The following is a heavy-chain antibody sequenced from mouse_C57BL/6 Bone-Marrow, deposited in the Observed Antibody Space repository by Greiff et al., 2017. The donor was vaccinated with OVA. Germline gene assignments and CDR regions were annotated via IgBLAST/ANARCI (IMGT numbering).Heavy chain of an antibody. Sequence: EVQLQQSGPVLVKPGASVKMSCKASGYTFTDYYMNWVKQSHGKSLEWIGVINPYNGGTSYNQKFKGKATLTVDKSSSTAYMELNSLTSEDSAVYYCARLGRWFAYWGQGTLVTVSA. V-gene: IGHV1-19*01. CDR1: GYTFTDYY. J-gene: IGHJ3*01. CDR3: ARLGRWFAY. CDR2: INPYNGGT.